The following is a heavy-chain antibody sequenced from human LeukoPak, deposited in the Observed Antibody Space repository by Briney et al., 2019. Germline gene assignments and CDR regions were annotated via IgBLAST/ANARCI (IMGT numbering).Heavy chain of an antibody. Sequence: ASVTLSCKVSGYTLTELSMHCVRQAPGNGLEWMGGFDPEDGETIYAQKFQGRVTMTEDTSTDTAYMELSSLRSEDTAVYYCATRGPLGSEAFDIWGQATMVTVSS. CDR3: ATRGPLGSEAFDI. CDR1: GYTLTELS. V-gene: IGHV1-24*01. J-gene: IGHJ3*02. D-gene: IGHD3-16*01. CDR2: FDPEDGET.